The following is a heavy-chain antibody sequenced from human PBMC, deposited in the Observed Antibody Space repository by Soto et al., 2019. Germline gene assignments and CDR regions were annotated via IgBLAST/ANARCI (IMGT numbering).Heavy chain of an antibody. Sequence: PSETLSLTCTVSGGSISSYYWSWIRQPPGKGLEWIGYIYYSGSTYYNPSLKSRVTISVDTSKNQFSLKLSSVTAADTAVYYCERHGGSGWSNWFDPWGQGTLVTVSS. CDR3: ERHGGSGWSNWFDP. D-gene: IGHD6-19*01. V-gene: IGHV4-59*04. CDR2: IYYSGST. CDR1: GGSISSYY. J-gene: IGHJ5*02.